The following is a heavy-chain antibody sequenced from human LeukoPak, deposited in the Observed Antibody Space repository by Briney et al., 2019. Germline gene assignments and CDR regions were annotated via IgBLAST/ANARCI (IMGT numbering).Heavy chain of an antibody. CDR2: IYYSGST. V-gene: IGHV4-39*07. Sequence: SETLSLTCTVSGGSISSSSYYWGWIRQPPGKGLEWIGTIYYSGSTYYNPSLKGRVTISVETSKNQFSLKLSSVTAADTAVYYCTRNSGIIFGLRYSDLWGRGTLVTVSS. CDR1: GGSISSSSYY. D-gene: IGHD3/OR15-3a*01. J-gene: IGHJ2*01. CDR3: TRNSGIIFGLRYSDL.